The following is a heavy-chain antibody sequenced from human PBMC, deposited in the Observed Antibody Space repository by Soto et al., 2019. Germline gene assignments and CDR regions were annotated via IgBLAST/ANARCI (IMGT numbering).Heavy chain of an antibody. V-gene: IGHV3-23*04. CDR1: GFSVSNNY. J-gene: IGHJ4*02. CDR3: AKLSGYADY. D-gene: IGHD5-12*01. CDR2: ISGSGGST. Sequence: VQVVESGGDLIQPGGSLRLACAASGFSVSNNYMSWVRKAPGKGLEWVSVISGSGGSTYYADSVKGRFTISRDNSKNTLYLQMNSLRAEDTAVYYCAKLSGYADYWGQGTLVTVSS.